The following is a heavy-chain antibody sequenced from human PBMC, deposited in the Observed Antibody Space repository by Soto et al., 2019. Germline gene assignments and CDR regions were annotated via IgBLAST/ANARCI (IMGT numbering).Heavy chain of an antibody. Sequence: GGSLRLSCAASGFTFSSYSMNWVRQAPGKGLEWVSSISSSSSYIYYADSVKGRFTISRDNAKNSLYLQMNSLRAEDTAVYYCARDQIAVAGQLDYWGQGTLVTVSS. D-gene: IGHD6-19*01. J-gene: IGHJ4*02. CDR2: ISSSSSYI. CDR1: GFTFSSYS. CDR3: ARDQIAVAGQLDY. V-gene: IGHV3-21*01.